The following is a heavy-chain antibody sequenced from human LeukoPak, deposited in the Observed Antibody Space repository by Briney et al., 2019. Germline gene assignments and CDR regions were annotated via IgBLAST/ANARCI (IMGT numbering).Heavy chain of an antibody. CDR3: ARGGMVRRVMGAFDI. V-gene: IGHV3-48*04. D-gene: IGHD3-10*01. CDR2: ISSSSLTI. CDR1: GFSLNNHN. Sequence: GGSLRLSCAASGFSLNNHNMNWVRQAPGRGLEWLSYISSSSLTIYYADSVRGRFTVSRDNSKNSLYLQMKSLRVDDTAVFYCARGGMVRRVMGAFDIWGQGTLVTVSS. J-gene: IGHJ3*02.